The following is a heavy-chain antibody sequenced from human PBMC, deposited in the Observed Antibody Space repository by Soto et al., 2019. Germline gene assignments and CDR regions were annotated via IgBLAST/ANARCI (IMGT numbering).Heavy chain of an antibody. CDR2: IYYSGST. CDR3: AREGIYYDILTGYYRFYAFGI. CDR1: GGSISSGGYY. Sequence: QVQLQESGPGLVKPSQTLSLTCTVSGGSISSGGYYWSWIRQHPGKGLEWIGYIYYSGSTYYNPSLKSRVTISVDTAKNQFSLKLSSVTAADTAVYYCAREGIYYDILTGYYRFYAFGIWGQGTMVTVSS. V-gene: IGHV4-31*03. D-gene: IGHD3-9*01. J-gene: IGHJ3*02.